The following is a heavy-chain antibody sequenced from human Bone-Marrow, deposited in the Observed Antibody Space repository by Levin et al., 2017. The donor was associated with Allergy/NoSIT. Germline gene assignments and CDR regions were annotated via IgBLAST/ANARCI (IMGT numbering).Heavy chain of an antibody. CDR1: GFTFTSYE. D-gene: IGHD2/OR15-2a*01. J-gene: IGHJ5*02. CDR3: ARVRKICNSTACQTSGWFDP. Sequence: GGSLILSCEGSGFTFTSYEMNWVRQAPGKGLEWVSYISHDGTVTDYSDSVKGRFTVSRDNAKNSLWLHMNSLRDEDTAFYYCARVRKICNSTACQTSGWFDPWGQGSLVTVSS. CDR2: ISHDGTVT. V-gene: IGHV3-48*03.